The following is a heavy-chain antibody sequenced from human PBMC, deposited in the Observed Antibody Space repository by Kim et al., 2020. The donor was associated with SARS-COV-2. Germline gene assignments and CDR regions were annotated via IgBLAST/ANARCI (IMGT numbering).Heavy chain of an antibody. D-gene: IGHD3-10*01. J-gene: IGHJ5*02. CDR1: GYTFTSYY. CDR2: INPSGGST. Sequence: ASVKVSCKASGYTFTSYYIHWVRQAPGQGLEWMGIINPSGGSTTHAQKFQGRATMTRDTSTSTVFMELSSLRSEDTAMYYCARAGAGQWFGAYNWFDPWG. CDR3: ARAGAGQWFGAYNWFDP. V-gene: IGHV1-46*03.